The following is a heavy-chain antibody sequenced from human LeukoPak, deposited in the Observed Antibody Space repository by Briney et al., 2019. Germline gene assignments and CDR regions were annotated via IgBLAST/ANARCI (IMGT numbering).Heavy chain of an antibody. CDR1: GFTFSSYA. V-gene: IGHV3-23*01. D-gene: IGHD5-12*01. CDR2: ISGSGGST. J-gene: IGHJ4*02. Sequence: GGSLRLSCAASGFTFSSYAMSWVRQAPGKGLEWVSAISGSGGSTYYADSVKGRFTISRDNSKNTLYLQMNSLRAEDTAVYYCAKLPEPPIWPGYGEFDYWGQRTLVTVSS. CDR3: AKLPEPPIWPGYGEFDY.